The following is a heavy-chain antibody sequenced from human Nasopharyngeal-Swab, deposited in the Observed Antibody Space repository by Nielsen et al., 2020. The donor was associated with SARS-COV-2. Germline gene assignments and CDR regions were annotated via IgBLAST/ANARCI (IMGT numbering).Heavy chain of an antibody. CDR3: AKDTMDTAMVMDV. V-gene: IGHV3-9*01. Sequence: SLRLSCAASGFTFDDYAMHWVRQAPGKGLGWVSGISWNSGSIGYADSVKGRFTISRDNAKNSLYLQMNSLRAEDTALYYCAKDTMDTAMVMDVWGQGTTVTVSS. D-gene: IGHD5-18*01. CDR2: ISWNSGSI. J-gene: IGHJ6*02. CDR1: GFTFDDYA.